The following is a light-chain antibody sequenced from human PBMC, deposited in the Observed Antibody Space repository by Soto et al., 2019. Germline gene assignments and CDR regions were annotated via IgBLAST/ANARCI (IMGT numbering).Light chain of an antibody. CDR2: KAS. CDR3: QHYNSYPFS. J-gene: IGKJ3*01. CDR1: QSISSW. V-gene: IGKV1-5*03. Sequence: DLPMTQSPSTLSASVGDRVTITCRASQSISSWLAWYQQKPGKAPKLLIYKASSLESGVPSRFSGSGSVTEFTLTISSLQPDDFATYYCQHYNSYPFSFGPGTKVDIK.